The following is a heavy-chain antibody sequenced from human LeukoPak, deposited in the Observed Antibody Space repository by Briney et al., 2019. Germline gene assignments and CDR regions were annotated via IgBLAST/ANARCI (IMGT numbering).Heavy chain of an antibody. CDR2: IHYSGST. CDR1: GGSISSYY. V-gene: IGHV4-59*01. J-gene: IGHJ3*02. D-gene: IGHD1-14*01. CDR3: ARDPPTGWGAFDI. Sequence: SETLSLTCTVSGGSISSYYWSWIRQSPGNGLEWIGYIHYSGSTNYNPSLKSRVTISEDTSKNQFSLKLSSVTAADTAVYYCARDPPTGWGAFDIWGQGTMVTVSS.